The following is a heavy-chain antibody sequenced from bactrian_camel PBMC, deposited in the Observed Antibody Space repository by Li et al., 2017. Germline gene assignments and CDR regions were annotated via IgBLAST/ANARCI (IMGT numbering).Heavy chain of an antibody. D-gene: IGHD5*01. Sequence: VQLVESGGALVQPGGSLRLSCATSGFTFSSYDMGWFRQAPGREREWVAIINTPTGMTYYVGSFEGRFTISRDNAKNAIYLQMNNVKSEDTSVYYCSQSPNYGLACRGQGTQVTVS. J-gene: IGHJ4*01. V-gene: IGHV3S40*01. CDR2: INTPTGMT. CDR3: SQSPNYGLAC. CDR1: GFTFSSYD.